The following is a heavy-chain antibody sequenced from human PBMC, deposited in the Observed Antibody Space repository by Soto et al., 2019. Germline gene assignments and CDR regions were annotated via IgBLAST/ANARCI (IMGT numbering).Heavy chain of an antibody. J-gene: IGHJ4*02. CDR3: ARGAYPRDY. CDR1: GFTFSGDR. V-gene: IGHV3-74*01. Sequence: EVQLVESGGGLVQPGGSLRLSCAASGFTFSGDRMHWVRQAPGKGLVWVSRIDGDETTTSYADSVKGRFTISRDNAKNTLYLQMNSLRVEDTAVYYCARGAYPRDYWGQGTLVTVSS. CDR2: IDGDETTT.